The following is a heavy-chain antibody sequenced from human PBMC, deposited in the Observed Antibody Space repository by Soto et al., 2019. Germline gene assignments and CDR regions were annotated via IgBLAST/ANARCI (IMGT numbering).Heavy chain of an antibody. D-gene: IGHD1-26*01. CDR2: IQSDGSKQ. Sequence: GGSLRLSCATSGFAFSSFAMHWVRQAPGKGLEWVAAIQSDGSKQYYADSVKGRFIISRDDSENTLFLQMNSLRADDTAQYFCGRDLQVGVIYFDPWGQGTLVTVSS. J-gene: IGHJ5*02. CDR3: GRDLQVGVIYFDP. V-gene: IGHV3-33*05. CDR1: GFAFSSFA.